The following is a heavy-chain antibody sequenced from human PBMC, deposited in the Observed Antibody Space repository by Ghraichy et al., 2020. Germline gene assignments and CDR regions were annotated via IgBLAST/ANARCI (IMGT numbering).Heavy chain of an antibody. CDR3: AHTRLPAAAAYYFDY. CDR1: GFSLSTSGVG. CDR2: IYWNDNK. V-gene: IGHV2-5*01. J-gene: IGHJ4*02. Sequence: SGPTLVKPTQTLTLTCTFSGFSLSTSGVGVGWIRQPPGKALEWLVLIYWNDNKRYSPSLKSRLTITKDTSKNQVVLTMTNMDPVDTATYYCAHTRLPAAAAYYFDYWGQGTLVTVSS. D-gene: IGHD2-2*01.